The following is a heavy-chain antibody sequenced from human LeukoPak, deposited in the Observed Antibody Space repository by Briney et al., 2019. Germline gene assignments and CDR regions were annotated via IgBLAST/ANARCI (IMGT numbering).Heavy chain of an antibody. CDR2: IYPCCAYT. J-gene: IGHJ4*02. Sequence: ESLKIFRRGAGYSFTSYWIGWVLQMSGKGLEWMGSIYPCCAYTRYSPAFEGQVTISADNSISTAYLQWSRLKAPDTAMYYCARRGSSGWYYFDYWGQGTLVTVSS. CDR1: GYSFTSYW. CDR3: ARRGSSGWYYFDY. D-gene: IGHD6-19*01. V-gene: IGHV5-51*01.